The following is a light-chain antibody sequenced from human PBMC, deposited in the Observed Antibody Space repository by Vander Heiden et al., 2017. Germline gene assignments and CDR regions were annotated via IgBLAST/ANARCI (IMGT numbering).Light chain of an antibody. CDR2: RNN. Sequence: QSALTQPPSASRTPGHRVTIPCSGSSSNIGSNYVYWYQQLPGTAHKLLIYRNNRRPSGVTDRFSGSKSGTSASLAISGLRSEDEADYYCAAWDDSLRGVFGGGTKLTVL. V-gene: IGLV1-47*01. J-gene: IGLJ3*02. CDR3: AAWDDSLRGV. CDR1: SSNIGSNY.